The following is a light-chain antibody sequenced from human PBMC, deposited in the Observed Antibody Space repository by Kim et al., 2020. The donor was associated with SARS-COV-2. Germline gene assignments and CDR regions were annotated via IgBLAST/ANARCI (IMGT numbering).Light chain of an antibody. Sequence: EIVLTESPGTLSLSPGERATLSCRASQSVSSSYLVWYQQKPGQAPRLLMYGVSSRATGVPDRFSGSGSGTDFTLTISRLEPEDFAVYYCQQYGRTPYTSGQGTKLAF. J-gene: IGKJ2*01. V-gene: IGKV3-20*01. CDR1: QSVSSSY. CDR2: GVS. CDR3: QQYGRTPYT.